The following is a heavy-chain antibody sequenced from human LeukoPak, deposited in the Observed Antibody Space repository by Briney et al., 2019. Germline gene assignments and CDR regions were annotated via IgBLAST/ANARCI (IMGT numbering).Heavy chain of an antibody. V-gene: IGHV3-30*03. CDR3: ARDNYYDSSGYYYLFDY. CDR1: GFTFSTYG. CDR2: ISYDGRNK. D-gene: IGHD3-22*01. Sequence: PGGSLRLSCAASGFTFSTYGMHWVRQAPGKGLEWVAVISYDGRNKYYPDSVKGRFTFTKDNSKNTLYLQMNSLRAEDTAVYYCARDNYYDSSGYYYLFDYWGQGTLVTVSS. J-gene: IGHJ4*02.